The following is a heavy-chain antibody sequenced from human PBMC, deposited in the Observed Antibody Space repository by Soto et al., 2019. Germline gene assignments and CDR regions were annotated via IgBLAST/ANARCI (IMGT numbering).Heavy chain of an antibody. Sequence: QVQLVQSGAEVKKPGASVKVSCKASGYTCTTYDINWVRQATGQGLEWMGWMNPNSGNTGYAQKLQGRVTMTRNTSISTAYTELTSLRSEDTAVYYCARDRSAAGTGWFDHWGKGTLVTVSS. J-gene: IGHJ5*02. CDR1: GYTCTTYD. CDR3: ARDRSAAGTGWFDH. D-gene: IGHD6-13*01. V-gene: IGHV1-8*01. CDR2: MNPNSGNT.